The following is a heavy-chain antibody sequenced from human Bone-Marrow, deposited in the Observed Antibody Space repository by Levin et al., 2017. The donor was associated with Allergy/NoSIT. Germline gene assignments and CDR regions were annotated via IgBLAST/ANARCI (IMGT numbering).Heavy chain of an antibody. V-gene: IGHV1-46*01. CDR1: GYTFINYY. CDR2: IKPSGGTT. CDR3: SRGNEEVKRASLQRKRGADDFDF. D-gene: IGHD4-11*01. Sequence: ASVKVSCKASGYTFINYYLYWVRQAPGQGLEWIGMIKPSGGTTTYAQKFQDRVTLTRDTTTGTVYMQLSSLRSDDTAVYYCSRGNEEVKRASLQRKRGADDFDFWGKGTRVAVSS. J-gene: IGHJ3*01.